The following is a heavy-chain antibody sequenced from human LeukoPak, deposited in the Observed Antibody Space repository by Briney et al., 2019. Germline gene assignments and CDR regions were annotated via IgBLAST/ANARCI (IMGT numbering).Heavy chain of an antibody. CDR2: IYHRGST. J-gene: IGHJ6*03. Sequence: SESLSLTCAVSGYSISSGYYWGWIRQPPGKGLEWIGSIYHRGSTYYNPSLKSRVTISVDTSKNQFSLKLSSVTAADTAVYYCARGLTYYDFRSGYHPGCYYMDVWGKGTTVTVSS. V-gene: IGHV4-38-2*01. CDR3: ARGLTYYDFRSGYHPGCYYMDV. CDR1: GYSISSGYY. D-gene: IGHD3-3*01.